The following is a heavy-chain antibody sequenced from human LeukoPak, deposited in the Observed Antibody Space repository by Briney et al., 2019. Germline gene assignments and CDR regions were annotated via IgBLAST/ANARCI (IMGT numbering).Heavy chain of an antibody. V-gene: IGHV1-69*04. CDR2: IIPILGIA. CDR1: GGTFSSYA. J-gene: IGHJ4*02. D-gene: IGHD3-22*01. Sequence: SVKVSCKASGGTFSSYAISWVRQAPGQGLEWMGRIIPILGIANYAQKFQGRVTITADKSTSTAYMELGSLRPEDTAVYYCAQGPSGYYYYWGQGTLVTVSS. CDR3: AQGPSGYYYY.